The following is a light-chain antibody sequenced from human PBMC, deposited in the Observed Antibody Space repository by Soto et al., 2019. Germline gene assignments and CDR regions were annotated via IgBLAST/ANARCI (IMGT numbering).Light chain of an antibody. V-gene: IGKV3-11*01. CDR3: QQRSNWPPWT. CDR2: DAS. CDR1: QSVSSY. Sequence: EIVLTQSPATLSLSPGERATLSCRASQSVSSYLARYQQKPAQAPMLLIYDASNRATGIPARFSGSGSGTEFTLTISSLEHADFAVYYCQQRSNWPPWTFGQGTKVEIK. J-gene: IGKJ1*01.